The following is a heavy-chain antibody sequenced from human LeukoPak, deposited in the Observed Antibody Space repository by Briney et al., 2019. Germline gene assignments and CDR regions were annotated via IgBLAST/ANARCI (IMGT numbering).Heavy chain of an antibody. D-gene: IGHD3-3*01. CDR2: INPNSGGT. Sequence: ASVKVSCKASGYTFTGYYMHWVRQAPGQGLEWMGWINPNSGGTNYAQKFQGRVTMTRGTSISTAYMELSRLRSDDTAVYYCASDLNDFWSGYHYWGQGTLVTVSS. V-gene: IGHV1-2*02. CDR1: GYTFTGYY. J-gene: IGHJ4*02. CDR3: ASDLNDFWSGYHY.